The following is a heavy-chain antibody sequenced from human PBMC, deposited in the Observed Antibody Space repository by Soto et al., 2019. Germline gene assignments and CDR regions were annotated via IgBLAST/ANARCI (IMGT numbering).Heavy chain of an antibody. CDR3: ARGDPERGFGELLQALYYYGMDV. J-gene: IGHJ6*02. Sequence: QVQLVQSGAEVKKPGASVKVSCKASGYTFTSYGISWVRQAPGQGLEWMGWISAYNCNTNYTQMLQGRVTMTTDTCTSTGYRELRSLRSGDTAVYYCARGDPERGFGELLQALYYYGMDVWGQGTTVTVSS. CDR2: ISAYNCNT. V-gene: IGHV1-18*01. CDR1: GYTFTSYG. D-gene: IGHD3-10*01.